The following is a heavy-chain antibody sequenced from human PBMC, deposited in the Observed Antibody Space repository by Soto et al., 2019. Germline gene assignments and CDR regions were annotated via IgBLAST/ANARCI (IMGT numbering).Heavy chain of an antibody. CDR2: VAASGST. CDR1: GGSISGFF. Sequence: SETLSLTCTVSGGSISGFFCTWVRQPPGMPLEGLGHVAASGSTAYNPSLRSRLSLSLDVSKNRFSLELTSVTAADTATYFCARGGSTHYYYGLDVWGQGTTVTVSS. V-gene: IGHV4-4*07. J-gene: IGHJ6*02. CDR3: ARGGSTHYYYGLDV.